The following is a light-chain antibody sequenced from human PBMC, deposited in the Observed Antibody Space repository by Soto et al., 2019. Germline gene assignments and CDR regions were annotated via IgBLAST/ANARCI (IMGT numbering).Light chain of an antibody. J-gene: IGKJ3*01. Sequence: DIQMTQSPSSLSASVGDRVSITCRASQNINTYLNWYQQKPGKAPKLLIFAASSLLSGVPSRFSGSGSRTDFTLTISSLQPEDFATYYCQLSSTAPFTFGPGTKVDIK. CDR2: AAS. V-gene: IGKV1-39*01. CDR3: QLSSTAPFT. CDR1: QNINTY.